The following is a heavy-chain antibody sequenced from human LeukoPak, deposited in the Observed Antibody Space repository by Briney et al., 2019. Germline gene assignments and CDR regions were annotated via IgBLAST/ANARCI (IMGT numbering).Heavy chain of an antibody. D-gene: IGHD4-11*01. J-gene: IGHJ6*02. CDR2: ISAYNGNT. CDR3: ARFGDSSNYFYYYKMDV. CDR1: GYTFTSYG. Sequence: ASVKVSCKTSGYTFTSYGISWVRQAPGQGLEWMGWISAYNGNTNYAQKLQGRATMTTDTSTSTAHMELRSLRSDDTAVYFCARFGDSSNYFYYYKMDVWGQGTTVTVSS. V-gene: IGHV1-18*01.